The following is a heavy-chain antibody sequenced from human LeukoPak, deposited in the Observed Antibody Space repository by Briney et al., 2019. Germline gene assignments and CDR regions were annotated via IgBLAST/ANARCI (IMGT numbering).Heavy chain of an antibody. D-gene: IGHD3-10*01. CDR2: IYTSGST. CDR1: GGSISSHY. Sequence: SETLSLTCTVSGGSISSHYWSWIRQPAGKGLEWIGRIYTSGSTNYNPSLKSRVTMSVDTSKNQFSLKLTSVTAADTAVYYCARETYYYGSGSYPFDYWGQGTLVTVSS. CDR3: ARETYYYGSGSYPFDY. J-gene: IGHJ4*02. V-gene: IGHV4-4*07.